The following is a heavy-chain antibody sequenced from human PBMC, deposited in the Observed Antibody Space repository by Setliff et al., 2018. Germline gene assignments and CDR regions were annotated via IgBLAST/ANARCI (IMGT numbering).Heavy chain of an antibody. CDR2: IIPIFGTA. CDR1: GGTFSSYA. D-gene: IGHD6-13*01. J-gene: IGHJ5*02. V-gene: IGHV1-69*13. Sequence: RASVKVSCKASGGTFSSYAISWVRQAPGQGLEWMGGIIPIFGTANYAQKFQGRVTITADESTSTAYMELSSLRSEDTAVYYCAREGPFIAAAGTAWFDPWGQGTLVTVSS. CDR3: AREGPFIAAAGTAWFDP.